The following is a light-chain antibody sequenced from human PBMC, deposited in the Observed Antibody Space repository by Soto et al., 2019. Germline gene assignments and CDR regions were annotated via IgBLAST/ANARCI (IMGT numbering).Light chain of an antibody. J-gene: IGKJ4*01. V-gene: IGKV1-39*01. CDR3: QQTYSSRRVT. Sequence: DIQMTQSPSSLSASFGDIVTITCRASQNIDNDLNWYQQKSGKAPQVLIYVASRLQSGVPSRFSGSGSGTNFTLSISSLQPQDCATYYCQQTYSSRRVTFGGGNKVGIK. CDR2: VAS. CDR1: QNIDND.